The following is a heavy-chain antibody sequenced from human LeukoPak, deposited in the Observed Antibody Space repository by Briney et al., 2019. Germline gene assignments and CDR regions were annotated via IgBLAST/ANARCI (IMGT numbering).Heavy chain of an antibody. J-gene: IGHJ6*03. CDR2: ISCNSGSI. V-gene: IGHV3-9*01. Sequence: PGGSLRLSCAASGFTFSDYAMSWVRQALGKGLKWVSGISCNSGSIGYADSVKGRFTISRDNAKNSLYLQMNSLRDEDTALYYCAKDVGTAARRALLYMDVWGKGTTVTVSS. CDR3: AKDVGTAARRALLYMDV. CDR1: GFTFSDYA. D-gene: IGHD6-6*01.